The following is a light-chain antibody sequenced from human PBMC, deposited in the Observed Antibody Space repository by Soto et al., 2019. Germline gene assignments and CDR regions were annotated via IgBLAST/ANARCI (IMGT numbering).Light chain of an antibody. V-gene: IGLV2-14*03. CDR3: SSYSSTATPVV. Sequence: QSALTQPASVSGSPGQSITISCTGTSSDVGIYNYVSWYQHHPGKVPRLMIYDVSNRPSGVSSRFSGSKSGNTASLTISGLQAEYEADYYCSSYSSTATPVVFGGGTKLTVL. CDR2: DVS. J-gene: IGLJ2*01. CDR1: SSDVGIYNY.